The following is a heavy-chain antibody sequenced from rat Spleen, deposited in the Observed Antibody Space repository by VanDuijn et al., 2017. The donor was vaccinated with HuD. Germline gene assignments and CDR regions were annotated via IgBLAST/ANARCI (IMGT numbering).Heavy chain of an antibody. CDR2: ISYDGRIT. CDR1: GFTFSNYG. V-gene: IGHV5-29*01. D-gene: IGHD3-4*01. J-gene: IGHJ2*01. CDR3: ARPPTGVDY. Sequence: EVQLVESGGGLVQPGRSLKLSCAASGFTFSNYGMAWVRQAPTKGLEWVATISYDGRITYYRDSVKGRFTISRDKAKSTLYLQMDSLRSEDTATYYCARPPTGVDYWGQGVMVTVSS.